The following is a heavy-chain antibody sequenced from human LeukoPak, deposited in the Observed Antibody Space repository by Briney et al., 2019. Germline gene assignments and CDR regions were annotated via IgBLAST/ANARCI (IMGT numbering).Heavy chain of an antibody. V-gene: IGHV4-39*01. CDR1: GGSISSSSYY. J-gene: IGHJ4*02. Sequence: PSETLSLTCTVSGGSISSSSYYWGWIRRPPGKGLEWIGSIYYSGSTYYNPSLKSRVTISVDTSKNQFSLKLSSVTAADTAVYYCARNDYYGSGSSIDYWGQGTLVTVSS. D-gene: IGHD3-10*01. CDR3: ARNDYYGSGSSIDY. CDR2: IYYSGST.